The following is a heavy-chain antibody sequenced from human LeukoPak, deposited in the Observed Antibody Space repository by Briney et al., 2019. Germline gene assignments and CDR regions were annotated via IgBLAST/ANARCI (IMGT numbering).Heavy chain of an antibody. CDR2: ISSSGSTI. Sequence: GGSLRLSCAASGFTFSDYYMSWIRQAPGKGLEWVSYISSSGSTIYYADSVKGRFTISRDNAMNSLYLQMNSLRAEDTAVYYCARGSVDTAMAYDYWGQGTLVTVSS. CDR1: GFTFSDYY. J-gene: IGHJ4*02. D-gene: IGHD5-18*01. V-gene: IGHV3-11*01. CDR3: ARGSVDTAMAYDY.